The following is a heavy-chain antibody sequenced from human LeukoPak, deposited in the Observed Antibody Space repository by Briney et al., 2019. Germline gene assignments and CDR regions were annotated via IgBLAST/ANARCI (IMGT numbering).Heavy chain of an antibody. J-gene: IGHJ4*02. D-gene: IGHD6-13*01. CDR3: ARERVAAVDH. CDR2: INYSGTT. Sequence: PSETLSLTCTVSGGSISSYYWSWIRQPPGKGLEWIGYINYSGTTYYNPSLKSRLSMSVDTSKNQFSLNLSSVTAADTAVYYCARERVAAVDHWGQGTLVTVSS. V-gene: IGHV4-59*12. CDR1: GGSISSYY.